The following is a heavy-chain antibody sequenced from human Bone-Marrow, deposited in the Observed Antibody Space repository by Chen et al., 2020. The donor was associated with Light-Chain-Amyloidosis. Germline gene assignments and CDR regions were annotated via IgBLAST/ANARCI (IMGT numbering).Heavy chain of an antibody. V-gene: IGHV3-23*04. CDR1: GFAFSSYA. CDR2: ISGSGGSR. J-gene: IGHJ3*02. Sequence: EVQLVESGGGLLQRGGSLRLSCAASGFAFSSYAMSWVGQAPGGGLEWVSTISGSGGSRYYGDSVKGRLTISRDNSKNALFLQMNSLRAEDTAVYYCAKDISYDDILPGYPADAFDIWGQGTMVTVSS. D-gene: IGHD3-9*01. CDR3: AKDISYDDILPGYPADAFDI.